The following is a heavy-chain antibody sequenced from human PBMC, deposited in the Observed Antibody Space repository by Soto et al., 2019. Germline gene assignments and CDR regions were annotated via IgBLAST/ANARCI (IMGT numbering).Heavy chain of an antibody. Sequence: QVQLVQSGAEVKKPGASVKVSCKASGYTFNSYAMHWVRQAPGQRLEWMGWINAGNGNTKYSQKFQGRVTITRDTSASTAYMELSSLRSEDTAVYYCAISSGWYYVSYWGQGTLVTVSS. CDR1: GYTFNSYA. V-gene: IGHV1-3*01. CDR3: AISSGWYYVSY. D-gene: IGHD6-19*01. J-gene: IGHJ4*02. CDR2: INAGNGNT.